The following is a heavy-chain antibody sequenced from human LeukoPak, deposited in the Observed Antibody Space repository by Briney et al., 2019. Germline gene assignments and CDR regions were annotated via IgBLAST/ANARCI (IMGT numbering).Heavy chain of an antibody. CDR1: GFTFSTYV. D-gene: IGHD1-1*01. J-gene: IGHJ4*02. CDR3: AKGNWRYFDY. Sequence: GGSLRLSCAASGFTFSTYVMSWVRRAPGKGLEWVSAISGSGGSTYYADSVKGRFTISRDNSKNTLYLQTNRLGADDTAVYYCAKGNWRYFDYWGQGTLVTVSS. V-gene: IGHV3-23*01. CDR2: ISGSGGST.